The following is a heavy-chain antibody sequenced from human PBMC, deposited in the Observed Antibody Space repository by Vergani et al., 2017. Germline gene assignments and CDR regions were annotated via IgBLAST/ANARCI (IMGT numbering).Heavy chain of an antibody. CDR3: VRTVTLWFGETKDGGWFDP. CDR1: GYSITSGYY. D-gene: IGHD3-10*01. J-gene: IGHJ5*02. Sequence: QVQLLESAPGLLKLSETLSLTSSVSGYSITSGYYWGWIRQPPGRGLEWIGSIYHTGSAYYNPSLKSRVTVSVDTSMNQVSLKLNSVTAADTAVYYCVRTVTLWFGETKDGGWFDPWGQGTLVTVTS. V-gene: IGHV4-38-2*01. CDR2: IYHTGSA.